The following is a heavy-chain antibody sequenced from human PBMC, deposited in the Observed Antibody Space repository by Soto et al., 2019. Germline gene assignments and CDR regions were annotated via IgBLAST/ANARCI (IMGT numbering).Heavy chain of an antibody. D-gene: IGHD3-22*01. CDR2: IYYSGST. CDR1: GGSISSGAYY. CDR3: AREGQRSGYYPEGFDY. Sequence: QVQLQESGPGLVKPSQTLSLTCTVSGGSISSGAYYWSWIRQPPGKGLEWIGYIYYSGSTYYNPSLKSRVTRSVDTSKNQFSLKLSYVTAADTDVYYCAREGQRSGYYPEGFDYWGQGTLVTVSS. J-gene: IGHJ4*02. V-gene: IGHV4-30-4*01.